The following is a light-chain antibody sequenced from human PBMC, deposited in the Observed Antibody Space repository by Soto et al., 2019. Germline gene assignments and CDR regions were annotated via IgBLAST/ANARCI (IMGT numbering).Light chain of an antibody. CDR1: QSVSSN. CDR2: GAS. Sequence: EIVMTQSPATLSVSPGERASLSCRASQSVSSNLAWYQYTPGQAPRLLIYGASTRATGIPARFSGSGSGTEFTLTISSLQPEDFATYYCQQVNVYPSTFGGGTKVDIK. V-gene: IGKV3-15*01. CDR3: QQVNVYPST. J-gene: IGKJ4*01.